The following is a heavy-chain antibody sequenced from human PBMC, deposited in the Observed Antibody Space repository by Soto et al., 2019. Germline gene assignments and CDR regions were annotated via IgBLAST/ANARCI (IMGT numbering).Heavy chain of an antibody. V-gene: IGHV3-30*18. Sequence: GGSLRLSXVVSGLTFSRAGMHWVRQAPGKGLEWVAVISDDGNTEYYGDSVKGRFTIFRDNSKNTLYLQMNSLRVEDTAVYYCAKDKGKRYFDYWGQGILVTVSS. CDR1: GLTFSRAG. CDR3: AKDKGKRYFDY. CDR2: ISDDGNTE. J-gene: IGHJ4*02.